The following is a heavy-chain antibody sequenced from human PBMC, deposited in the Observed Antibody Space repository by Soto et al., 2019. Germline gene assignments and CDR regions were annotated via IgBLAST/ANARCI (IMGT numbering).Heavy chain of an antibody. J-gene: IGHJ4*02. D-gene: IGHD3-10*01. Sequence: SETLSLTCTFSCGSFSSGGYYGSWIRQRPGKGLEWIGYISYSGDTNYNPSLQSRVTISADASRSHFSLKLSSVSAADTAVYYCAGEIGGDNYGFDSWGQGILVAVSS. V-gene: IGHV4-31*03. CDR3: AGEIGGDNYGFDS. CDR1: CGSFSSGGYY. CDR2: ISYSGDT.